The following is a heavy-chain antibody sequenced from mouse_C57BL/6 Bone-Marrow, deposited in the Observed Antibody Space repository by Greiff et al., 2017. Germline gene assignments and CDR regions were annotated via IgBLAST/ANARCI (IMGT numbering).Heavy chain of an antibody. Sequence: VKLQQPGAELVMPGASVKLSCKASGYTFTSYWMHWVKQRPGQGLEWIGEIDPSDSYTNYNQKFKGKSTLTVDKSSSTAYMQLSSLTSEDSAVYYCARKRALNFDYWGQGTTLTVSS. V-gene: IGHV1-69*01. CDR2: IDPSDSYT. CDR3: ARKRALNFDY. J-gene: IGHJ2*01. CDR1: GYTFTSYW.